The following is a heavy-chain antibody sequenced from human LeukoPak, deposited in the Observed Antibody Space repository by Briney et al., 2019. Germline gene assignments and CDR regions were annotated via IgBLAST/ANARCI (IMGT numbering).Heavy chain of an antibody. CDR2: ISSSSSYI. CDR3: ARVSSEYSYGHPYYFDY. Sequence: NSGGSLRLSCAASGFTFSTYSMNWVRQAPGKGLEWVSSISSSSSYIYYADSVKGRFTISRDSAKNSLYLQMNSLRAEDTAVYYCARVSSEYSYGHPYYFDYWGQGTLVTVSS. D-gene: IGHD5-18*01. J-gene: IGHJ4*02. V-gene: IGHV3-21*01. CDR1: GFTFSTYS.